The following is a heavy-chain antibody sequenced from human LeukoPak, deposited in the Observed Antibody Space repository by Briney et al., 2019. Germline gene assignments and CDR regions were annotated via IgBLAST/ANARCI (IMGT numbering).Heavy chain of an antibody. CDR3: VKDREEVVIRYYFDF. CDR1: GFTFDDYA. D-gene: IGHD3-22*01. V-gene: IGHV3-9*01. J-gene: IGHJ4*02. Sequence: GGSLTLSCAASGFTFDDYAMHWVRQIPGKGLEWVAGINWSRTTMDYADSVKGRFTISRDINSLYLRMKSLRTEGTGLYFCVKDREEVVIRYYFDFWGQGTQVTVSS. CDR2: INWSRTTM.